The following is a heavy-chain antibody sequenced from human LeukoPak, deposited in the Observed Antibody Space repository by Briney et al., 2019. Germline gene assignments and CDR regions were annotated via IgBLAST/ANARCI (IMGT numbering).Heavy chain of an antibody. CDR1: GFTFDDYA. Sequence: GGSLRLSCAASGFTFDDYAMHWVRQAPGKGLEWVSLISGDGGSTYYADSVKGRFTISSDNSKNSLYLQMNSLRTEDTALYYCAKGYDILTGLKYWGQGTLVTVSS. V-gene: IGHV3-43*02. D-gene: IGHD3-9*01. CDR3: AKGYDILTGLKY. CDR2: ISGDGGST. J-gene: IGHJ4*02.